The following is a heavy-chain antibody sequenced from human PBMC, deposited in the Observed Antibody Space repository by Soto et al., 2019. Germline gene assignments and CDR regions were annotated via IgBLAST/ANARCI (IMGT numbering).Heavy chain of an antibody. CDR1: GFTFSSYA. Sequence: GGSLRLSCAASGFTFSSYAMSWVRQAPGKGLEWVSAISGSGGSTYYADSVKGRFTISRDNSKNTLYLQMNSLRAEDTAVYYCAKDSGGLWTHFDYWGQETLVTVSS. CDR3: AKDSGGLWTHFDY. D-gene: IGHD5-18*01. J-gene: IGHJ4*02. CDR2: ISGSGGST. V-gene: IGHV3-23*01.